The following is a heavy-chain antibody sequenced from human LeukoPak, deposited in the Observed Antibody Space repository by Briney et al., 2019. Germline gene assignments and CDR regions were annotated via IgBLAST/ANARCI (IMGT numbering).Heavy chain of an antibody. D-gene: IGHD3-3*01. CDR2: INSDGSST. CDR1: GFTFSSYW. V-gene: IGHV3-74*01. J-gene: IGHJ4*02. CDR3: ARDVPTRSDFWSGYLDY. Sequence: PGGSLRLSCAASGFTFSSYWMHWVRQAPGTGLVWVSRINSDGSSTSYADSVKGRFTISRDNAKNTLYLQMNSLRAEDTAVYYCARDVPTRSDFWSGYLDYWGQGTLVTVSS.